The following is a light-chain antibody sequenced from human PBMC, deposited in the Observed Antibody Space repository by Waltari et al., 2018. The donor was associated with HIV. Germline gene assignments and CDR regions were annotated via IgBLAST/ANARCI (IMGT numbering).Light chain of an antibody. CDR1: DSDFGLYNF. Sequence: AVTQPASVSGLPGQSTTISCTGGDSDFGLYNFVSWYQQQSGKPPKLLLYDVDSRASVVSDLFSGAISGNTASLTISGLRAEDEAHYYCASFTGDNTVMFGGGTEVTVL. CDR2: DVD. CDR3: ASFTGDNTVM. V-gene: IGLV2-14*03. J-gene: IGLJ3*02.